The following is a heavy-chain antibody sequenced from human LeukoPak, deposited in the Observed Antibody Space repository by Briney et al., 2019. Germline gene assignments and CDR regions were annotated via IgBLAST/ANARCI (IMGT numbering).Heavy chain of an antibody. D-gene: IGHD4-23*01. V-gene: IGHV3-23*01. CDR2: IYENGGTT. CDR1: GFTFRSHA. J-gene: IGHJ4*02. CDR3: AKDRTPYGGNSDPAYFDY. Sequence: GGSLRLSCVGSGFTFRSHAMSWVRQAPEKGLEFVSGIYENGGTTYYADSVKGRFTISRDNSKNTLYLQMNSLRAEDTAVYYCAKDRTPYGGNSDPAYFDYWGQGTLVTVSS.